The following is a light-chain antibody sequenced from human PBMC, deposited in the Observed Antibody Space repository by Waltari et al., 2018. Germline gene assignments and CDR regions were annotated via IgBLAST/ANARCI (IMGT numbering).Light chain of an antibody. CDR3: SSHTTSNTLI. Sequence: QSALTQPASVSGSPGQSITISCTGSSSDIGRYNFVSWSQQPPGKAPKLILYDVFNRPSGVSNRFSGSKSGNTASLTISGLQPEDETDYYCSSHTTSNTLIFGGGTRVTVL. CDR2: DVF. CDR1: SSDIGRYNF. J-gene: IGLJ2*01. V-gene: IGLV2-14*03.